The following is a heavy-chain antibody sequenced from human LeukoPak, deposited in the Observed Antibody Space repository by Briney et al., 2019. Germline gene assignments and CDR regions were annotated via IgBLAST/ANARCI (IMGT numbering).Heavy chain of an antibody. D-gene: IGHD3-9*01. CDR3: ARLNSRLAAIDI. CDR2: IFYSGST. Sequence: PSETLSLTCTVSGGSISTSSYYWGWVRQPPGKGLEWIGNIFYSGSTYYSPSLKSRVTISVDTSKNQFSLKLRSVTAADTAVYYCARLNSRLAAIDIWGQGTMVTVSS. CDR1: GGSISTSSYY. V-gene: IGHV4-39*01. J-gene: IGHJ3*02.